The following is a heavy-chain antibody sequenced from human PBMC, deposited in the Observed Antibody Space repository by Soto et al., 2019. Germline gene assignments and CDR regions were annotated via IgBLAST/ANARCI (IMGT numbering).Heavy chain of an antibody. D-gene: IGHD1-26*01. CDR1: GFTFSSYL. Sequence: PGGSRRRSWAASGFTFSSYLMSGVRQAPGKGLEWVANIKQDGSEKYYVDSVKGRFTISRDNAKNSLYLQMNSLRAEDTAVYYCARDLEEVGAHDYWGQGTLVTVSS. CDR2: IKQDGSEK. J-gene: IGHJ4*02. V-gene: IGHV3-7*01. CDR3: ARDLEEVGAHDY.